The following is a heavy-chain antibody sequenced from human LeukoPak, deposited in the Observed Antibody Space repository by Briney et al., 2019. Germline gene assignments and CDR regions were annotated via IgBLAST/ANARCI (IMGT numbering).Heavy chain of an antibody. V-gene: IGHV1-69*01. J-gene: IGHJ4*02. CDR3: ARDALGAYYFDY. CDR1: GGTFSSYA. Sequence: VASVKVSCKASGGTFSSYAISWVRQAPGQGLEWMGGIIPIFGTANYAQKFQGRVTITADESTSTAYMELSSLRSEDTAVYYCARDALGAYYFDYWGQGTLVTVSS. D-gene: IGHD3-16*01. CDR2: IIPIFGTA.